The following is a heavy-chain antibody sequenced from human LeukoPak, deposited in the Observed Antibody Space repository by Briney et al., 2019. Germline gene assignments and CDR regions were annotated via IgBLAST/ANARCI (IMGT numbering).Heavy chain of an antibody. J-gene: IGHJ6*03. Sequence: GGSLRLSCAASGFTFSSYSMTWVRQAPGKGLGWVSYISSSSTIYYPDSVKGRFTISRDNAKNSLYLQMNSLRAEDTAVYYCARDGASIAARPDYYYYYMDVWGKGTTVTVSS. CDR1: GFTFSSYS. CDR3: ARDGASIAARPDYYYYYMDV. CDR2: ISSSSTI. D-gene: IGHD6-6*01. V-gene: IGHV3-48*01.